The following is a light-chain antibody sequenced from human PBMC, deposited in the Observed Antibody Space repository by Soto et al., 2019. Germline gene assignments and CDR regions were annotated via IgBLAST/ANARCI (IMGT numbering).Light chain of an antibody. CDR1: QSVRSDY. J-gene: IGKJ2*01. CDR2: GAS. V-gene: IGKV3-20*01. Sequence: EIVLTQSPGTLSLSPGERATLSCRASQSVRSDYLAWYQQKPGQAPRLLIYGASSRATGIPDRFSGSGSGTDFTLTISRLEPEDFAVSYCQQFGRSPSMYTFGPGNKLEIK. CDR3: QQFGRSPSMYT.